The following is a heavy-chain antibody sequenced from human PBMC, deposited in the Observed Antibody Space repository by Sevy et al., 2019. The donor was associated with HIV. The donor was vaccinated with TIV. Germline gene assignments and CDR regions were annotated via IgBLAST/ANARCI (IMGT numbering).Heavy chain of an antibody. D-gene: IGHD3-16*02. CDR3: VKVGYDYVWGSYRYFDY. CDR2: ISGSGGGGSGGST. J-gene: IGHJ4*02. CDR1: GFTFSSNA. Sequence: GGSLRLSCAASGFTFSSNAMSWVRQAPGKGLEWVSAISGSGGGGSGGSTYYGDSVKGRFTISRDNSKNTLYLQMNSLRAEDTAIYYCVKVGYDYVWGSYRYFDYWGQGTLVTVSS. V-gene: IGHV3-23*01.